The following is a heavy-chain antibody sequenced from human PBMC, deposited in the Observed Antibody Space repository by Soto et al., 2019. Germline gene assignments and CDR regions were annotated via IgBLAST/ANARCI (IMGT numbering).Heavy chain of an antibody. V-gene: IGHV1-69*13. D-gene: IGHD5-12*01. J-gene: IGHJ4*02. CDR2: IIPIFGTA. CDR1: GGTFSSYA. Sequence: GASVKVSCKASGGTFSSYAISWVRQAPGQGLEWMGGIIPIFGTANYAQKFQGRVTITADESTSTAYMELSSLRSEDTAVYYCAVERLEMATIVYYFDYWGQGTLVTVSS. CDR3: AVERLEMATIVYYFDY.